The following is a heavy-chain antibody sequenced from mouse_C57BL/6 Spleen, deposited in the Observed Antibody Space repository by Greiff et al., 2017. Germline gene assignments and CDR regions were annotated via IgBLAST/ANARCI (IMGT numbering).Heavy chain of an antibody. V-gene: IGHV1-52*01. D-gene: IGHD4-1*01. CDR1: GYTFTSYW. CDR2: IDPSDSET. CDR3: ARNWVLFDY. Sequence: QVHVKQPGAELVRPGSSVKLSCKASGYTFTSYWMHWVKQRPIQGLEWIGNIDPSDSETHYNQKFKDKATLTVDKSSSTAYMQLSSLTSEDSAVYYCARNWVLFDYWGQGTTLTVSS. J-gene: IGHJ2*01.